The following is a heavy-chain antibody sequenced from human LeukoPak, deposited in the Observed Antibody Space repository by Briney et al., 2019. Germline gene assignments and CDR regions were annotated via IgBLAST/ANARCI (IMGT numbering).Heavy chain of an antibody. J-gene: IGHJ4*02. Sequence: GGSLRLSCAASGFTFSAYWMSWVRQAPGRGLEWVANINEGVSVKRYMDSVKGRFTISRDNAKNSLYLDINNLSAEDTGVYYCTRTGKNDWNIDYWGQGTLVTVSS. V-gene: IGHV3-7*01. D-gene: IGHD1-1*01. CDR3: TRTGKNDWNIDY. CDR1: GFTFSAYW. CDR2: INEGVSVK.